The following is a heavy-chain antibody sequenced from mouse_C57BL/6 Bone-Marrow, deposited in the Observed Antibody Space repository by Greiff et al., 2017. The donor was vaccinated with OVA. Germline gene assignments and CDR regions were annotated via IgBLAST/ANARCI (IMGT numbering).Heavy chain of an antibody. CDR1: GFSLTSYG. Sequence: VKLMESGPGLVAPSQSLSITCTVSGFSLTSYGVHWVRQPPGKGLEWLVVIWSDGSTTYNSALKSRLSISKDNSKSQVFLKMNSLQTDDTAMYYCARHGEYYYGSSFYWYFDVWGTGTTVTVSS. V-gene: IGHV2-6-1*01. J-gene: IGHJ1*03. D-gene: IGHD1-1*01. CDR3: ARHGEYYYGSSFYWYFDV. CDR2: IWSDGST.